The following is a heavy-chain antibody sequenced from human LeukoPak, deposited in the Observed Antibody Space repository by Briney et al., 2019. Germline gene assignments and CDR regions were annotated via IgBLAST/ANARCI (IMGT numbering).Heavy chain of an antibody. CDR1: GFTFSSYA. Sequence: PGGSLRLSCAASGFTFSSYAMSWVRQAPGKGLEWVSAISGSGGSTYYADSVKGRFTISRDNSKNTLYLQMNSLRAEDTPVYYCAKTYYYDSSGYIFDYWGQGTLVTVSS. CDR2: ISGSGGST. CDR3: AKTYYYDSSGYIFDY. J-gene: IGHJ4*02. D-gene: IGHD3-22*01. V-gene: IGHV3-23*01.